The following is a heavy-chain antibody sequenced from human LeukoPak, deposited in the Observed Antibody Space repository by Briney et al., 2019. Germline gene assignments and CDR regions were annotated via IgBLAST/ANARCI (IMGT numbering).Heavy chain of an antibody. Sequence: ASVKVSCKASGYTFTSYGISWVRQAPGQGLEWMGWINPNSGGTKSAQKFQGRVTITRNTSITTAYMELSNLRSEDTAVYYCAREGEGLRLGELSLFFDYWGQGTLVTVSS. D-gene: IGHD3-16*02. J-gene: IGHJ4*02. V-gene: IGHV1-8*03. CDR2: INPNSGGT. CDR3: AREGEGLRLGELSLFFDY. CDR1: GYTFTSYG.